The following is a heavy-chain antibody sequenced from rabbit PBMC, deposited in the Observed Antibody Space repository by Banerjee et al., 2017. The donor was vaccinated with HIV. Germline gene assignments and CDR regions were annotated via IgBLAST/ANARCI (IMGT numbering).Heavy chain of an antibody. CDR2: IYTGSGST. V-gene: IGHV1S40*01. CDR1: GIDFSSYYY. Sequence: QSLEESGGDLVKPGTSLTLTCKASGIDFSSYYYMCWVRQAPGKGLEWIGCIYTGSGSTYYASWAKGRFTISKTSSTTVTLQMTSLTAADTATYFCARGVNSAGYNSSLWGPGTLVTVS. CDR3: ARGVNSAGYNSSL. J-gene: IGHJ4*01. D-gene: IGHD7-1*01.